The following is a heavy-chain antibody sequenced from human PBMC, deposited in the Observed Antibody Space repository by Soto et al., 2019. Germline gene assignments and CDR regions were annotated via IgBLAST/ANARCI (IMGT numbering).Heavy chain of an antibody. Sequence: SGPTLVNPTQTLTLTCTFSGFSLSTSGVGVGWIRQPPGKALEWLALIYWNDDKRYSPSLKSRLTITKDTSKNQVVLTMTTMEAVDTAAYYCAFIYADRSMAAGYYYGMDVWGQGTTVTVSS. D-gene: IGHD3-16*01. J-gene: IGHJ6*02. CDR1: GFSLSTSGVG. V-gene: IGHV2-5*01. CDR3: AFIYADRSMAAGYYYGMDV. CDR2: IYWNDDK.